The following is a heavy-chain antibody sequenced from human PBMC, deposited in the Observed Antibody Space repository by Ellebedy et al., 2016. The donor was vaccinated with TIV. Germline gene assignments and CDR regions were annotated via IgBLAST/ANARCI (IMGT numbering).Heavy chain of an antibody. CDR3: ARDRGSSYYHFWSDYGMDV. J-gene: IGHJ6*02. V-gene: IGHV3-7*01. CDR1: GFTVSSNY. D-gene: IGHD3-3*01. Sequence: GGSLRLSCAASGFTVSSNYMSWVRQAPGKGLEWVANIKQDGSEKYYVDSVKGRFTISRDNAKNSLYLQMNSLRAEDTAVYYCARDRGSSYYHFWSDYGMDVWGQGTTVTVSS. CDR2: IKQDGSEK.